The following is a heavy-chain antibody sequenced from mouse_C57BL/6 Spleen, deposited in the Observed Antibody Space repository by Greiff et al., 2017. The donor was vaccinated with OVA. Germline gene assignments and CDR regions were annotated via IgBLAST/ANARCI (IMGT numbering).Heavy chain of an antibody. D-gene: IGHD2-3*01. V-gene: IGHV1-80*01. CDR1: GYAFSSYW. J-gene: IGHJ3*01. CDR2: IYPGDGDT. CDR3: ATIYDGYYVAAY. Sequence: VQLQESGAELVKPGASVKISCKASGYAFSSYWMNWVKQRPGKGLEWIGQIYPGDGDTNYNGKFKGKATLTADKSSSTAYMQLSSLTSEDSAVYFCATIYDGYYVAAYWGQGTLVTVSA.